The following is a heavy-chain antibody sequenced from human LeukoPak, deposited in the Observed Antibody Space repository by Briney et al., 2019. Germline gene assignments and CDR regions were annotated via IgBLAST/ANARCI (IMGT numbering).Heavy chain of an antibody. CDR2: IRSSGSTI. CDR3: ARAGSSAEGSGWYDY. J-gene: IGHJ4*02. CDR1: GFTFSSYE. Sequence: GGSLRLSCAASGFTFSSYEMNWVRQAPGKGLEWVSYIRSSGSTIYYADSVKGRFTISRDNAKNSLYLQMNSLRAEDTAVYYCARAGSSAEGSGWYDYWGQGTLVTVSS. V-gene: IGHV3-48*03. D-gene: IGHD6-19*01.